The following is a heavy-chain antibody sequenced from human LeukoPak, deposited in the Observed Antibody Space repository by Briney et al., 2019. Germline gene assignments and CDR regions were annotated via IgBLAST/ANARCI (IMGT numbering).Heavy chain of an antibody. Sequence: ASVKVSCKASGYTFTSYYMHWVRQAPGQGLEWMGIINPSGGSTSYAQKFQGRVTMTRDTSTSTVYMELSSLRSEDTAVYYCARDHSRYYYDSSGYYISSPTNYFDYWGQGTLVTVSS. CDR3: ARDHSRYYYDSSGYYISSPTNYFDY. CDR2: INPSGGST. D-gene: IGHD3-22*01. J-gene: IGHJ4*02. V-gene: IGHV1-46*01. CDR1: GYTFTSYY.